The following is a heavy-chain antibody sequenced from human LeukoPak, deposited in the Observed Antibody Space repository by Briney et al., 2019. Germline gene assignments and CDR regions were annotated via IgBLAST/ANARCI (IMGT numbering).Heavy chain of an antibody. V-gene: IGHV5-51*01. J-gene: IGHJ4*02. CDR3: VRHSTYCDY. Sequence: GESLKISCKSSGYGFRSYWIGWVRQMPGKGLEWMGIIYPGDSGTRYSPSFQGQVSISADKSISTAYLQWSSLKASDTAMYFCVRHSTYCDYWGQGTLVTVSS. CDR2: IYPGDSGT. CDR1: GYGFRSYW.